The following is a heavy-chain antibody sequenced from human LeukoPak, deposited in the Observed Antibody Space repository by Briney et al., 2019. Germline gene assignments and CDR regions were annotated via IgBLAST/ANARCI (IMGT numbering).Heavy chain of an antibody. Sequence: SETLSLTCTVSGGSISSGGYYWSWIRQPPGKGLEWIGYIYHSGSTYYNPSLKSRVTISVDRSKNQVSLKLSSVTAADTAVYYCVSSSLMIDYWGQGTLVTVSS. V-gene: IGHV4-30-2*01. J-gene: IGHJ4*02. CDR2: IYHSGST. CDR1: GGSISSGGYY. CDR3: VSSSLMIDY. D-gene: IGHD2-2*01.